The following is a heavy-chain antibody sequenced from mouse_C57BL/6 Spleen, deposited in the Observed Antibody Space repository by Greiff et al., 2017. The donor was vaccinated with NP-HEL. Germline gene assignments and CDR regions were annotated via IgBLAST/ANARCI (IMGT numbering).Heavy chain of an antibody. J-gene: IGHJ1*03. CDR1: GYSITSGYY. Sequence: ESGPGLVKPSQSLSLTCSVTGYSITSGYYWNWIRQFPGNKLEWMGYISYDGSNNYNPSLKNRISITRDTSKNQFFLKLNSVTTEDTATYYCARAPEYYGSSYVGNFDVWGTGTTVTVSS. CDR2: ISYDGSN. D-gene: IGHD1-1*01. CDR3: ARAPEYYGSSYVGNFDV. V-gene: IGHV3-6*01.